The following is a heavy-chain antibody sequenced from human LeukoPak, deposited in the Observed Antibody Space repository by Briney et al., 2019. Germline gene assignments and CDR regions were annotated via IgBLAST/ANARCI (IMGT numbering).Heavy chain of an antibody. CDR2: TYYRSKWLS. Sequence: SQTLSLTCVISGDSVPSNTATWNWIRQSPSRVLEWLGRTYYRSKWLSDYALSVKGRIVINPDTSKNQFSLQLNSVTPEDTAVYFCARRMAVGGPGYFDYWSQGSLVTVSA. D-gene: IGHD6-19*01. J-gene: IGHJ4*02. CDR3: ARRMAVGGPGYFDY. V-gene: IGHV6-1*01. CDR1: GDSVPSNTAT.